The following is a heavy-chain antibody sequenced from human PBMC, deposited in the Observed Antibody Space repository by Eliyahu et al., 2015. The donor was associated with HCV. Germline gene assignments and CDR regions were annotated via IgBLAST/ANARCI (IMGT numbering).Heavy chain of an antibody. Sequence: QVQLVQSGAEVKKPGASVKVSCXASGYTFTXYXXHWVRQXPGQGLEWMGWINPNSGGTNXAQKFQGRVTMTRDTSITTAYMELSRLRSDDTAVYFCARDASELDDFSRRANFDYWGQGTLVTVSS. CDR2: INPNSGGT. CDR1: GYTFTXYX. J-gene: IGHJ4*02. CDR3: ARDASELDDFSRRANFDY. V-gene: IGHV1-2*02. D-gene: IGHD3-10*01.